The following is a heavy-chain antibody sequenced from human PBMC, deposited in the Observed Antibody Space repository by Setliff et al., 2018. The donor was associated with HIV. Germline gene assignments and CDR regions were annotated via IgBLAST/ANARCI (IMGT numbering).Heavy chain of an antibody. J-gene: IGHJ4*02. CDR3: ARVSKGDYGGNFDS. CDR1: GGSISGYY. V-gene: IGHV4-4*07. CDR2: IYPSGST. D-gene: IGHD4-17*01. Sequence: PSDTLSLTCTVSGGSISGYYWSWIRQPAGKGLEWIGRIYPSGSTSYNPSLQSRVVMSVDTSKNQFSLRLISVTAADTAVYFCARVSKGDYGGNFDSWVQGTLVTVSS.